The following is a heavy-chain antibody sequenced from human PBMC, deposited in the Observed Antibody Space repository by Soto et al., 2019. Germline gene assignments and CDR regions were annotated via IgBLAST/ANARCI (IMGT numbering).Heavy chain of an antibody. Sequence: QMQLVESGGGVVQPGRSLRLSCAASGFTFSRSGMQWVRQAPGKGLEWVAVIWYDGNNEYYADSVEGRFTISRDNSKNTLYLQTNSLRAEDTAVYYCARGSGHIYYYMDVWGKGTTVTVSS. V-gene: IGHV3-33*01. CDR2: IWYDGNNE. J-gene: IGHJ6*03. CDR1: GFTFSRSG. D-gene: IGHD2-21*01. CDR3: ARGSGHIYYYMDV.